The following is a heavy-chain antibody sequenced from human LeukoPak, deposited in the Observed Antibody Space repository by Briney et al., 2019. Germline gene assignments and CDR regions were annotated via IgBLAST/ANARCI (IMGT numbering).Heavy chain of an antibody. CDR1: GFTFSSYV. CDR2: ISDSGGST. CDR3: ARELLRGFDY. J-gene: IGHJ4*02. D-gene: IGHD5-24*01. V-gene: IGHV3-23*01. Sequence: GGSLRLSCAASGFTFSSYVMNWVRQAPGKGLEWVSGISDSGGSTYYADSVKGRFTISRDNSKNTLYLQMNSLRAEDTAVYYCARELLRGFDYWGQGTLVTVSS.